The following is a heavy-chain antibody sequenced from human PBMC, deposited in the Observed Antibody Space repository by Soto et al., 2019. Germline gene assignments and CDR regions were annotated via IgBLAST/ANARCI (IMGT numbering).Heavy chain of an antibody. CDR1: GGSLTNYF. J-gene: IGHJ3*01. CDR2: IRYSGKT. Sequence: QVQLQESGPGLVEPSETLSLTCTVSGGSLTNYFWTWIRQSPGKGLEWIAYIRYSGKTGYNPSLKSRVTVSLDTPKNQFSLKLTSVTAAGKTIYYCARFKQTVVTHFELWGQGTMVIVSS. V-gene: IGHV4-59*01. D-gene: IGHD2-21*02. CDR3: ARFKQTVVTHFEL.